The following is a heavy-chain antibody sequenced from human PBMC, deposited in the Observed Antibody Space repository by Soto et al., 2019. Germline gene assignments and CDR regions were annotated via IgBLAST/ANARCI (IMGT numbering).Heavy chain of an antibody. CDR1: GFTFRSHG. CDR2: LSYDGGNE. D-gene: IGHD6-19*01. CDR3: AKDRSATLYYYGMDV. V-gene: IGHV3-30*18. J-gene: IGHJ6*02. Sequence: LRLSCAASGFTFRSHGMHWVRQAPGKGLESVAVLSYDGGNEYYADSVKGRFTVSRDNSKNTLYLEMNNLRAEDTAVYFCAKDRSATLYYYGMDVWGQGTTVTVSS.